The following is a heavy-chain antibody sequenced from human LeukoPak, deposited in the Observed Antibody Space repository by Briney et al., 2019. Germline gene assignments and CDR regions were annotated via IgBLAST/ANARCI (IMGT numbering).Heavy chain of an antibody. D-gene: IGHD3-9*01. CDR3: ARDREDYDILTGTRANWFDP. CDR1: GGSVTDYY. CDR2: IYYTGT. J-gene: IGHJ5*02. Sequence: PSETLSLTCTVSGGSVTDYYWSWIRQSPGKGLEWIGYIYYTGTSYNPSLKSRVTISADTSKNQFSLKLISVTAADTAVYYCARDREDYDILTGTRANWFDPWGQGTLVTVSS. V-gene: IGHV4-59*02.